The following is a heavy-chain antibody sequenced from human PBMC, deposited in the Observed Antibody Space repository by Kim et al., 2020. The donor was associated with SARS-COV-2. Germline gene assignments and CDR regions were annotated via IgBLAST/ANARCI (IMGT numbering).Heavy chain of an antibody. CDR3: VMFAGY. CDR1: GGSLRSSNDNY. CDR2: IYYSGST. Sequence: SETLSLTCTVSGGSLRSSNDNYWGWIRQPPGKGLEWIASIYYSGSTYYNPSLKSRVTISADTSKSQFSLKLTSVTAADTAVYYCVMFAGYWAQGTLVTVSS. D-gene: IGHD3-10*02. V-gene: IGHV4-39*07. J-gene: IGHJ4*02.